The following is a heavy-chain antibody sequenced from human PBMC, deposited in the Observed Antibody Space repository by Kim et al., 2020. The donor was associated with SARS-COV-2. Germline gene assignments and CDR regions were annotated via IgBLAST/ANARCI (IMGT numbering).Heavy chain of an antibody. J-gene: IGHJ4*02. CDR1: GGSFSGYY. V-gene: IGHV4-34*01. CDR3: ALAYYDFWSGYYTGGRGFDY. Sequence: SQTLSLTCAVYGGSFSGYYWSWIRQPPGKGLEWIGEINHSGSTNYNPSLKSRVTISVDTSKNQFSLKLSSVTAADTAVYYCALAYYDFWSGYYTGGRGFDYWGQGTLVTVSS. D-gene: IGHD3-3*01. CDR2: INHSGST.